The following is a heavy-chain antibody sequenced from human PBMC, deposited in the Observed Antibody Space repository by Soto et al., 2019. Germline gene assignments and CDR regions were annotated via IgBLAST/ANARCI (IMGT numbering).Heavy chain of an antibody. V-gene: IGHV1-69*13. CDR1: GGTFSSFG. Sequence: SVKVSCKASGGTFSSFGISWVRQAPGQGLEWMGGIIPVFGRPNYAQRFRGRLTITADESTNTSYMELSDLTSEDTAVYYCAREASGYDFWGQGTQVTVSS. CDR3: AREASGYDF. D-gene: IGHD5-12*01. CDR2: IIPVFGRP. J-gene: IGHJ1*01.